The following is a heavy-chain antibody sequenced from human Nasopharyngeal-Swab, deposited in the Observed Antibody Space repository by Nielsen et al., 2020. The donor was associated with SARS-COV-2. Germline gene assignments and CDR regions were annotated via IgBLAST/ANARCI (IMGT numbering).Heavy chain of an antibody. CDR1: GGSFSGSY. V-gene: IGHV4-34*01. Sequence: SETLSLTCAVYGGSFSGSYWGWIRQPPGKGLEWIAEINHSGSTNYNPSLKRRVTISVDTSNNQVSLKLTSVTDADTAVYYCARGTDSEIFEVVIVLGYYYNVDVWGKGTTVTVSS. D-gene: IGHD3-3*01. CDR2: INHSGST. CDR3: ARGTDSEIFEVVIVLGYYYNVDV. J-gene: IGHJ6*03.